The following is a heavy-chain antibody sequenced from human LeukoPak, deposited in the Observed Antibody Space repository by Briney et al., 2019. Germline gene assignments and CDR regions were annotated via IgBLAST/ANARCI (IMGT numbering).Heavy chain of an antibody. CDR3: ARGVWSFKFDY. CDR2: IRPSGDNT. V-gene: IGHV3-23*01. D-gene: IGHD3-10*01. CDR1: GFTFSSYD. J-gene: IGHJ4*02. Sequence: GRSLRLSCAASGFTFSSYDMTWVRQAPGRGLEWVSSIRPSGDNTYYGDSVKGRFTISRDNSKNTLYLQMNSLRAEDTAVYYCARGVWSFKFDYWGQGTLVTVSS.